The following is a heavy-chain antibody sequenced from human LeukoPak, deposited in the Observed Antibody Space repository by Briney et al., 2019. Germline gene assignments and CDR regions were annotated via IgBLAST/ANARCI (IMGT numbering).Heavy chain of an antibody. D-gene: IGHD2-2*01. V-gene: IGHV3-23*01. J-gene: IGHJ4*02. CDR2: ISDSGGTT. CDR3: AKSSDGSTSFDQ. CDR1: GFTVSSNS. Sequence: PGGSLRLSCTVSGFTVSSNSMSWVRQTPGKGLEWVSGISDSGGTTYYVDSVKGRFTISRDNSKNTLYLQINSLRAEDMALYYCAKSSDGSTSFDQWGQGTLVTVSS.